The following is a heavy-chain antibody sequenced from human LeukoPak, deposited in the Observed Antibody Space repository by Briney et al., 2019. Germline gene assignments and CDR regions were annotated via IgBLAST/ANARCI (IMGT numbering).Heavy chain of an antibody. CDR2: IDNSGST. V-gene: IGHV4-4*09. D-gene: IGHD2-15*01. CDR1: GGSISSSY. Sequence: PSETLSLTCTVSGGSISSSYWSWVRQPPGKGLEWIGYIDNSGSTNYNPSLKSRVTISVDTSKNQFSLKLSSVTAADTAVYYCARLVAATRDYYYYGMDVWGQGTTVTVSS. J-gene: IGHJ6*02. CDR3: ARLVAATRDYYYYGMDV.